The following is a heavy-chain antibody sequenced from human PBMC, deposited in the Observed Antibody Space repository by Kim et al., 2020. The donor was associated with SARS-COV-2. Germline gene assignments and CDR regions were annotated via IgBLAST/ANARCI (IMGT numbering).Heavy chain of an antibody. V-gene: IGHV4-39*02. CDR1: GGSISTNNYY. Sequence: SETLSLTCFVSGGSISTNNYYWGWVRQPPGKGLEWIANIYFGGNTYYNPSLKRRVAISIDTSRNHFSLNVHSVTAADTAIYFCARLPVAAYWYFDLWGRGTLVTVSS. CDR2: IYFGGNT. J-gene: IGHJ2*01. CDR3: ARLPVAAYWYFDL.